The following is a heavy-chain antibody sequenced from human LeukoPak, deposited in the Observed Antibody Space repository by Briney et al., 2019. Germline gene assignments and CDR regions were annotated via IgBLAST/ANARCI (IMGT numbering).Heavy chain of an antibody. D-gene: IGHD2-2*01. CDR1: GYTFTSHE. CDR3: ATYCSSTSCYGV. J-gene: IGHJ6*02. Sequence: ASVKVSCKASGYTFTSHEINWVRQATGQGLEWMGWMNPNSGNTGYAQKFQGRVTMTRNTSISTAYMELSSLRSEDTAVYYCATYCSSTSCYGVWGQGTTATVSS. CDR2: MNPNSGNT. V-gene: IGHV1-8*01.